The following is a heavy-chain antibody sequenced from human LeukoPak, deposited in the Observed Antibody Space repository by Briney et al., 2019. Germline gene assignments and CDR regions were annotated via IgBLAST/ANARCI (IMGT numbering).Heavy chain of an antibody. Sequence: PSETLSLTCTVSGGSISSGSYYWSWIRQPAGKGLEWIGRIYTSGSTNYNPSLKSRVTISVDTSKNQFSLKLSSVTAADTAVYYCARRLGFWSGYFGYWGQGTLVTVSS. CDR3: ARRLGFWSGYFGY. CDR2: IYTSGST. V-gene: IGHV4-61*02. J-gene: IGHJ4*02. CDR1: GGSISSGSYY. D-gene: IGHD3-3*01.